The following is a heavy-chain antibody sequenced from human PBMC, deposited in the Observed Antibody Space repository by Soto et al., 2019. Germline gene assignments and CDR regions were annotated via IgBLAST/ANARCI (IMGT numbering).Heavy chain of an antibody. D-gene: IGHD1-26*01. CDR3: ARARKWELLFDY. Sequence: QVQLVQSGAEVKKPGSSVKVSCKASGGTFSSYAISWVRQAPGQGLEWMGGIIPIFGTANYAQKFQGRVTITADESTRTDYMELSSLRSEDTAVYYCARARKWELLFDYWGQGTLVTVSS. CDR1: GGTFSSYA. V-gene: IGHV1-69*01. J-gene: IGHJ4*02. CDR2: IIPIFGTA.